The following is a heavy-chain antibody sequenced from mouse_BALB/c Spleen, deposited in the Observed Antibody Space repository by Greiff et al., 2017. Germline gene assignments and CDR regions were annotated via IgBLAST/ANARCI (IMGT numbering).Heavy chain of an antibody. CDR3: ARHELGRAMDY. D-gene: IGHD4-1*01. V-gene: IGHV5-9-3*01. J-gene: IGHJ4*01. Sequence: VQLKESGGGLVKPGGSLKLSCAASGFTFSSYAMSWVRQTPEKRLEWVATISSGGSYTYYPDSVKGRFTISRDNAKNTLYLQMSSLRSEDTAMYYCARHELGRAMDYWGQGTSVTVSS. CDR2: ISSGGSYT. CDR1: GFTFSSYA.